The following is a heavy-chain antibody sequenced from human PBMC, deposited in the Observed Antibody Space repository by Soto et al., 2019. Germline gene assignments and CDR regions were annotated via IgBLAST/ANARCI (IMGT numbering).Heavy chain of an antibody. D-gene: IGHD3-10*01. CDR2: INSDGSST. Sequence: GGSLRLSCAASGFTFSSYWMHWVRQAPGKGLVWVSRINSDGSSTSYADSVKGRFTISRDNAKNTLYLQMNSLRAEDTAVYYCARRNIGESHAFDIWGQGTMVTVSS. CDR3: ARRNIGESHAFDI. V-gene: IGHV3-74*01. J-gene: IGHJ3*02. CDR1: GFTFSSYW.